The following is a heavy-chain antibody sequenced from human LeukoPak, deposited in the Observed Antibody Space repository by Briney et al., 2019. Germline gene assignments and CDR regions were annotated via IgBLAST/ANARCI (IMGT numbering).Heavy chain of an antibody. CDR3: ARKLGHCSSTSCYGVNWFDP. D-gene: IGHD2-2*03. J-gene: IGHJ5*02. Sequence: ASVKLSCTASGGTFSRFAINWVRQAPPQGLEWMGGIIPIFGTANYAQTLKGRVTITADESTSTAYMELSSLRSEDTAVYYCARKLGHCSSTSCYGVNWFDPWGQGTLVTVSS. V-gene: IGHV1-69*13. CDR2: IIPIFGTA. CDR1: GGTFSRFA.